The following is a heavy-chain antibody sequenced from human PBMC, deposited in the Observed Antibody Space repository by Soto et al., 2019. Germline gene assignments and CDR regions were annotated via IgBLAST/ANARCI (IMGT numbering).Heavy chain of an antibody. V-gene: IGHV4-34*01. CDR2: INHRGSS. CDR3: ARSDNRNSLYGVDV. J-gene: IGHJ6*02. D-gene: IGHD1-7*01. Sequence: SETLSLTCAVNAGSLSGYYWSWIRQSPGKGLEWIGEINHRGSSDYNPSLKSRVTISIDASKNHVTLELTSVTAADTAVYYCARSDNRNSLYGVDVWGQGTAVTVSS. CDR1: AGSLSGYY.